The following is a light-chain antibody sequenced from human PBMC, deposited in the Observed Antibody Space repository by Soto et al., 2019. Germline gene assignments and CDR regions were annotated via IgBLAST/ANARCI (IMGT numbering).Light chain of an antibody. CDR2: GAS. CDR1: QRVDNNF. Sequence: LTQSPGTLSLSPGEGATLSCRTSQRVDNNFVAWYQQKPGQAPRLLIYGASTRATGIPDRFSGSGFGTEFTLTITRLEPEDFAVYYCQQYGSSLWTFGLGTKVDIK. J-gene: IGKJ1*01. V-gene: IGKV3-20*01. CDR3: QQYGSSLWT.